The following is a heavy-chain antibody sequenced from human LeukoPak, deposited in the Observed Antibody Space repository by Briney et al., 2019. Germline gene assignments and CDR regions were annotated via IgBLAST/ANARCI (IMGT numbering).Heavy chain of an antibody. V-gene: IGHV3-48*04. Sequence: GGSLRLSCAASGFTFSSYSMNWVRQAPGKGLEWVSYISSSSSTIYYADSVKGRFTMTRDNAKNSLYLQMNSLRAEDTAVYYCARDTVYYDSSGYYLDYWGQGTLVTVSS. J-gene: IGHJ4*02. D-gene: IGHD3-22*01. CDR1: GFTFSSYS. CDR2: ISSSSSTI. CDR3: ARDTVYYDSSGYYLDY.